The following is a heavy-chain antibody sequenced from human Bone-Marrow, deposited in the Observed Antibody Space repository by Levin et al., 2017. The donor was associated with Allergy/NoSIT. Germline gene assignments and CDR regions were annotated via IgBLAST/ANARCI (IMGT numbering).Heavy chain of an antibody. D-gene: IGHD2-15*01. J-gene: IGHJ6*02. V-gene: IGHV1-69*13. CDR1: GGTFSSYA. CDR3: ARVAQVAAALITNYYYGMDV. CDR2: IIPIFGTA. Sequence: ASVKVSCKASGGTFSSYAISWVRQAPGQGLEWMGGIIPIFGTANYAQKFQGRVTITADESTSTAYMELSSLRSEDTAVYYCARVAQVAAALITNYYYGMDVWGQGTTVTVSS.